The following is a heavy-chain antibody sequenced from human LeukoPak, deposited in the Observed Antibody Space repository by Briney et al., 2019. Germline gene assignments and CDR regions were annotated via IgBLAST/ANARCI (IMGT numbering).Heavy chain of an antibody. V-gene: IGHV4-59*08. CDR2: IYDSGRT. Sequence: SETLSLTCTISGASITSYHWSWIRQPPGKGLEWIGYIYDSGRTKYNPSLKSRVTISIDTSKNQFSLKLSSVTAADTAVYYCARQGIRGQWLVHFDYWGQGILVTVSS. CDR3: ARQGIRGQWLVHFDY. CDR1: GASITSYH. J-gene: IGHJ4*02. D-gene: IGHD6-19*01.